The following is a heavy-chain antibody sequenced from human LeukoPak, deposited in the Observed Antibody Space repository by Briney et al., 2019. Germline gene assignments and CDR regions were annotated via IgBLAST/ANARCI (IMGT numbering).Heavy chain of an antibody. V-gene: IGHV1-69*05. Sequence: GASVKVSCKASGGTFSSYAISWVRQAPGQGLEWMGGIIPIFGTANYAQKFQGRVTITTDESTSTAYMEPSSLRSEDTAVYYCARGGISLGAFDIWGQGTMVTVSS. CDR2: IIPIFGTA. J-gene: IGHJ3*02. CDR1: GGTFSSYA. D-gene: IGHD1-14*01. CDR3: ARGGISLGAFDI.